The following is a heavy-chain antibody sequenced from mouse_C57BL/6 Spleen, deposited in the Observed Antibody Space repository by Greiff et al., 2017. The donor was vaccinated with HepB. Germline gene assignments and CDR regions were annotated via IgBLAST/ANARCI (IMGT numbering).Heavy chain of an antibody. CDR1: GFSLTSYG. CDR3: ARNWDSGFNWYFDV. V-gene: IGHV2-2*01. J-gene: IGHJ1*03. Sequence: QVQLKESGPGLVQPSQSLSITCTVSGFSLTSYGVHWVRQSPGKGLEWLGVIWSGGSTDYNAAFISRLSISKDNSKSQVFFKMNSLQADDTAIYYCARNWDSGFNWYFDVWGTGTTVTVSS. CDR2: IWSGGST. D-gene: IGHD4-1*01.